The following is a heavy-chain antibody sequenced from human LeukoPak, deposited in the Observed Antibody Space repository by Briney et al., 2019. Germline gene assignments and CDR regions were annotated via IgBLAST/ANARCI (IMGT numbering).Heavy chain of an antibody. J-gene: IGHJ4*02. CDR2: ISGDGTTI. CDR1: GFIFSSHE. CDR3: VRRESSGFFYYFDH. Sequence: GGSLRLSCEASGFIFSSHEMNWVRQSPGKGLEWLAYISGDGTTIYYEDSVKGRFTIYRDNAKKSLPLQMNSLRVEDTAVYYCVRRESSGFFYYFDHWGQGVLVTVSS. D-gene: IGHD3-22*01. V-gene: IGHV3-48*03.